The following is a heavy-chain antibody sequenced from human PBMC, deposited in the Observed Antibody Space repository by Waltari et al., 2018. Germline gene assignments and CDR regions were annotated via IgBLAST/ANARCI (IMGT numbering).Heavy chain of an antibody. V-gene: IGHV1-2*02. CDR2: INPKNGVR. CDR3: ARVLMNDAFDI. CDR1: GYSFNDYY. J-gene: IGHJ3*02. Sequence: QVQLVLSGAEVKKPVASVKVSCKASGYSFNDYYIHWVRQAPGQGLEWMGWINPKNGVRKFTQKFQGRVTMTRDTTISTAYMELSSLRSDDTAVYYCARVLMNDAFDIWGPGTMVTVSS.